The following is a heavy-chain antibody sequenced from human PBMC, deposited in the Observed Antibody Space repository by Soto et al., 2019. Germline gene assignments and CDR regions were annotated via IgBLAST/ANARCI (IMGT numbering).Heavy chain of an antibody. V-gene: IGHV3-23*01. J-gene: IGHJ4*02. Sequence: EVQLLESGGGLVQPGGSLRLSCAASGFTFSSYAMTWVRQAPGXXXEWVSAISGGGGNTYYADSVKGRFTISRDNSKNTLYLXXNXXXXXXXXXXXXXXXXXXXXSXXXYWGQGTLVTVSS. CDR3: XXXXXXXXSXXXY. CDR2: ISGGGGNT. CDR1: GFTFSSYA.